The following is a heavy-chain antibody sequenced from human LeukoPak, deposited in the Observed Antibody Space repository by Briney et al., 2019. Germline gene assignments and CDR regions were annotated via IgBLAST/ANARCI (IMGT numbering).Heavy chain of an antibody. Sequence: TGGSLRLSCAASGFTFSNYAMSWVRQAPGKGLEWVSAISGSGGYTYYADSVKGRFTISRDNSKNTLYLQMNSLRSEDTAVYYCAICLFCRGWYVDPVDYWGQGTLVTVSS. V-gene: IGHV3-23*01. CDR2: ISGSGGYT. CDR3: AICLFCRGWYVDPVDY. J-gene: IGHJ4*02. CDR1: GFTFSNYA. D-gene: IGHD6-19*01.